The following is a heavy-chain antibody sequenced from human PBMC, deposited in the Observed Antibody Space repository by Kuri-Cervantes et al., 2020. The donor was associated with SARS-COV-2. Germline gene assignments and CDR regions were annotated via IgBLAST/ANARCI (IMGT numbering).Heavy chain of an antibody. CDR1: GGTFSSYA. Sequence: SVKVSCKASGGTFSSYAISWVRQAPGQGLEWMGGIIPIFGTANYAQKFQGRVTITADKSTSTAYMELGSLRSEDTAVYYCARDLYYYVSSGPEGYYYYGMDVWGQGTTVTVSS. CDR2: IIPIFGTA. D-gene: IGHD3-22*01. J-gene: IGHJ6*02. V-gene: IGHV1-69*06. CDR3: ARDLYYYVSSGPEGYYYYGMDV.